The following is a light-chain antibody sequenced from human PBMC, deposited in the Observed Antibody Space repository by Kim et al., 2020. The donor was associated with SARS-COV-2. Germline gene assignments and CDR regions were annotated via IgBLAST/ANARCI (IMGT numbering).Light chain of an antibody. CDR2: DAS. V-gene: IGKV3-11*01. CDR1: QSVSSY. J-gene: IGKJ5*01. CDR3: QQRSNWPPIT. Sequence: EIVLTQSPATLSLSPGERATLSCRASQSVSSYLAWYQQKPGQAPRLLIYDASNRATGIPARFSGSGSVTDFTLTISSLEPEDFAVYYCQQRSNWPPITFGQGTRLVFK.